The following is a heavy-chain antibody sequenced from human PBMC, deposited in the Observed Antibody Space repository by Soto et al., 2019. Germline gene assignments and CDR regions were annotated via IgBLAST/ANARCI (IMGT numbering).Heavy chain of an antibody. CDR2: ISYDGSNK. Sequence: LRLSCAASGFTFSSYGMHWVRQAPGKGLEWVAVISYDGSNKYYADSVKGRFTISRDNSKNTLYLQMNSLRAEDTAVYYCAKLAGYSSSWYDYWGQGTLVTVSS. D-gene: IGHD6-13*01. CDR1: GFTFSSYG. CDR3: AKLAGYSSSWYDY. V-gene: IGHV3-30*18. J-gene: IGHJ4*02.